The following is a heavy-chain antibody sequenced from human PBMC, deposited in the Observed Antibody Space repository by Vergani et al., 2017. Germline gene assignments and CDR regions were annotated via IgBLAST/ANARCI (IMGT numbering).Heavy chain of an antibody. Sequence: QVQLVQSGAEVQKPGASMKISCKASGYIFINYYMHWVRQAPGQRLEWLGIINPGDGSTKYAQKFQGRVTVTRDTSTNIVYMEVSSLTSEDTAIYYCALAESSTSCINSVCITPETGSWFDPWGQGTLVTVSS. J-gene: IGHJ5*02. CDR2: INPGDGST. V-gene: IGHV1-46*01. CDR1: GYIFINYY. CDR3: ALAESSTSCINSVCITPETGSWFDP. D-gene: IGHD2-2*01.